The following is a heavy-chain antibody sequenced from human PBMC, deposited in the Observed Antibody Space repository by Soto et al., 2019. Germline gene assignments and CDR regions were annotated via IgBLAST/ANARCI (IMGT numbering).Heavy chain of an antibody. CDR1: GFTFSSYG. D-gene: IGHD2-2*01. Sequence: QVQLVESGGGVVQPGRSLRLSCAASGFTFSSYGMHWVRQAPGKGLEWVALIWFDGSDKYYTDSVKGRFTISRDNSKSTRYLQMNSRRAEDTAVYYCARLYCSSTSCYSVGAFDIRGQGTMVTVSS. CDR3: ARLYCSSTSCYSVGAFDI. J-gene: IGHJ3*02. V-gene: IGHV3-33*01. CDR2: IWFDGSDK.